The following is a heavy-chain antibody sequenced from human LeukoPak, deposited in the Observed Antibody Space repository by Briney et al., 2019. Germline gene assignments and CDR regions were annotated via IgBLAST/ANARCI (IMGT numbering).Heavy chain of an antibody. CDR1: GFTLRGYD. V-gene: IGHV3-23*01. Sequence: GGALRLSCAASGFTLRGYDMSWVRPAPGKGLEWVAATSGSGVNSYYADSVRGRFTISRDNSQNTLCLQMDSLRAEDTALYYCAKEYSGYDFDYWGQGTLVTVSS. D-gene: IGHD5-12*01. CDR2: TSGSGVNS. J-gene: IGHJ4*02. CDR3: AKEYSGYDFDY.